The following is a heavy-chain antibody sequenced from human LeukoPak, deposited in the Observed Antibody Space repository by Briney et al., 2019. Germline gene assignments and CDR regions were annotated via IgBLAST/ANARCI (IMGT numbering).Heavy chain of an antibody. V-gene: IGHV4-30-2*01. CDR3: ARAETGLNAFDI. CDR1: GGSISSGDYY. CDR2: IYHSGST. Sequence: KPSETLSLTCTVSGGSISSGDYYWSWIRQPPGKGLEWIGYIYHSGSTYYNPSLKSRVTISVDRSKNQFSLKLSSVTAADTAVYYCARAETGLNAFDIWGQGTMVTVSS. J-gene: IGHJ3*02. D-gene: IGHD3-9*01.